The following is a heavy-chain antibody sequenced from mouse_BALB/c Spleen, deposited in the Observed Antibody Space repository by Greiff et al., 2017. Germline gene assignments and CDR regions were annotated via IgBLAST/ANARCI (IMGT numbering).Heavy chain of an antibody. J-gene: IGHJ3*01. Sequence: DVMLVESGGGLVQPGGSLKLSCAASGFTFSSSGMSWVRQTPDKRLELVATINSNGGSTYYPDSVKGRFTISRDNAKNTLYLQMSSLKSEDTAMYYGARDWDGNYGAYWGQGTLVTVSA. D-gene: IGHD2-1*01. CDR3: ARDWDGNYGAY. V-gene: IGHV5-6-3*01. CDR2: INSNGGST. CDR1: GFTFSSSG.